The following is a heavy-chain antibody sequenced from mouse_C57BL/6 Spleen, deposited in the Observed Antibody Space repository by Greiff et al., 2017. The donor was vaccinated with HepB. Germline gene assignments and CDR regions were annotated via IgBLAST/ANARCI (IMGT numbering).Heavy chain of an antibody. J-gene: IGHJ1*03. CDR2: INPNNGGT. V-gene: IGHV1-18*01. CDR3: ANLNYGNSHWYFGV. CDR1: GYTFTDYN. D-gene: IGHD2-1*01. Sequence: EVQLQQSGTELVKPGASVKIPCKASGYTFTDYNMDWVKQSHGKSLEWIGDINPNNGGTIYNQKFKGKATLTVDKSSSTAYMEPRSLTSEDTAVYSCANLNYGNSHWYFGVWGTGTTVTVSS.